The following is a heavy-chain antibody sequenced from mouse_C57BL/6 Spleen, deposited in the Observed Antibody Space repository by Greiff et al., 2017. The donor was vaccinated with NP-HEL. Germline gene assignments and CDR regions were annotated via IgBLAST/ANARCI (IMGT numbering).Heavy chain of an antibody. Sequence: VQLQQSGAELARPGASVKLSCKASGYTFTSYGISWVKQRPGQGLEWIGEIYPRSGNTYYNEKFKGKATLTADKSSGKAYMELRSLTSEDSAVYICARGGTVSRYAMDYWGQGTSVTVSS. CDR1: GYTFTSYG. CDR2: IYPRSGNT. CDR3: ARGGTVSRYAMDY. D-gene: IGHD1-1*01. J-gene: IGHJ4*01. V-gene: IGHV1-81*01.